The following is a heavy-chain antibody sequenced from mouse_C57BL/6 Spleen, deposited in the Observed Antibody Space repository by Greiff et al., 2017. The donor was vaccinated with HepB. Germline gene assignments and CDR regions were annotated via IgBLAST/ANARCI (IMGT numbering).Heavy chain of an antibody. D-gene: IGHD1-1*01. CDR3: ARDLDYYGSSYFDY. V-gene: IGHV5-4*01. J-gene: IGHJ2*01. CDR1: GFTFSSYA. CDR2: ISDGGSYT. Sequence: EVHLVESGGGLVKPGGSLKLSCAASGFTFSSYAMSWVRQTPEKRLEWVATISDGGSYTYYPDNVKGRFTISRDNAKNNLYLQMSHLKSEDTAMYYCARDLDYYGSSYFDYWGQGTTLTVSS.